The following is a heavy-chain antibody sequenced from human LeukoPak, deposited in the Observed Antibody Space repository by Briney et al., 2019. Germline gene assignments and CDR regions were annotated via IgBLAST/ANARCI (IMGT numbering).Heavy chain of an antibody. CDR2: IYYSGST. CDR3: ARAVGRRVDY. Sequence: SETLSLTCTVSGGSISSYYWSWIRQPPGKGLEWIGYIYYSGSTNYNPSLKSRVTISVDTSKDQFSLKLSSVTAADTAVYYCARAVGRRVDYWGQGTLVTVSS. V-gene: IGHV4-59*01. J-gene: IGHJ4*02. CDR1: GGSISSYY.